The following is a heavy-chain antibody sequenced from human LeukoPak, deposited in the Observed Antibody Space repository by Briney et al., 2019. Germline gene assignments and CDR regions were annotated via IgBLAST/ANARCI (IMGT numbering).Heavy chain of an antibody. Sequence: GGSLRLSCAASGFTFSSYSMNWVRQAPGKGLEWVSYISSSSSTIYYADSVKGRFTISRDNAKNSLYLQMNSLRAEDTAVYYCARSSKTGYSSSWYFSYYYYYMDVWGKGTTVTVSS. CDR2: ISSSSSTI. D-gene: IGHD6-13*01. J-gene: IGHJ6*03. CDR1: GFTFSSYS. V-gene: IGHV3-48*01. CDR3: ARSSKTGYSSSWYFSYYYYYMDV.